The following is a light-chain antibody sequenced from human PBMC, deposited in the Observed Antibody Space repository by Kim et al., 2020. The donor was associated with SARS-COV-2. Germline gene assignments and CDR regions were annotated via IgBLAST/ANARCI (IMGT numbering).Light chain of an antibody. Sequence: LGQTVRITCQGDSLRSYYASRYQQKPGQAPVLVIYGKNNRPSGIPDRFSGSSSGNTASLTITGAQAEDEADYYCNSRDSSGNHVVFGGGTQLTVL. CDR3: NSRDSSGNHVV. V-gene: IGLV3-19*01. J-gene: IGLJ2*01. CDR2: GKN. CDR1: SLRSYY.